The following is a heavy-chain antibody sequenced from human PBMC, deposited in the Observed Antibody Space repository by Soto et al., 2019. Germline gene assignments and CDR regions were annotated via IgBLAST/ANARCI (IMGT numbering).Heavy chain of an antibody. CDR1: GFTFSSYA. CDR3: AKCPLPGYYESSGYYFDY. V-gene: IGHV3-23*01. J-gene: IGHJ4*02. CDR2: ISGSGGST. Sequence: GGSLRLSCAASGFTFSSYAMSWVRQAPGKGLEWVSAISGSGGSTYYADSVKGRFTISRDNSKNTLYLQMNSLRAEDTAVYYCAKCPLPGYYESSGYYFDYWGQGTLVTVSS. D-gene: IGHD3-22*01.